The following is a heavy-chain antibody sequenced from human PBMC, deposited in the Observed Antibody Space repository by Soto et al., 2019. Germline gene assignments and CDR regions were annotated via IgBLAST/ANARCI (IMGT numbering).Heavy chain of an antibody. J-gene: IGHJ5*02. V-gene: IGHV4-59*08. CDR1: GGSISSYY. CDR3: ARHGGDYGSGSYGWFDP. CDR2: IYYSGST. Sequence: QEQLQESGPGLVKPSETLSLTCTVSGGSISSYYWSWIRQPLGNGLEWIGYIYYSGSTNYNPSLKSRVTISVDTSKNQFSLKLNSVTAADTAVYYCARHGGDYGSGSYGWFDPWGQGTLVTVSS. D-gene: IGHD3-10*01.